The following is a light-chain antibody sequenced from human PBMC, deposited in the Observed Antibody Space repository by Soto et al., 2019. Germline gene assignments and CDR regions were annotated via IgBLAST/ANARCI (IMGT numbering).Light chain of an antibody. V-gene: IGLV7-43*01. CDR3: LLYYGGVWV. CDR1: TGAVTSGYY. J-gene: IGLJ3*02. CDR2: GTS. Sequence: QAVVTQEPSLTVSPGGTVTLTCASSTGAVTSGYYPNWFQQKPGQAPRPLIYGTSDKYSWTPARFSGSLLGGKAALTLSGVQAEDEADYYCLLYYGGVWVFGGGTQLTV.